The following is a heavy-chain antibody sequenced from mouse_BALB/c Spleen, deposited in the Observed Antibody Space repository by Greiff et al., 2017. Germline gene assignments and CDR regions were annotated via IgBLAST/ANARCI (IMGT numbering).Heavy chain of an antibody. CDR1: GFNIKDTY. CDR2: IDPANGNT. Sequence: EVKLVESGAELVKPGASVKLSCTASGFNIKDTYMHWVKQRPEQGLEWIGRIDPANGNTKYDPKFQGKATITADTSSNTAYLQLSSLTSEDTAVYYCARSQGYYGNYAFAYWGQGTLVTVSA. V-gene: IGHV14-3*02. J-gene: IGHJ3*01. D-gene: IGHD2-1*01. CDR3: ARSQGYYGNYAFAY.